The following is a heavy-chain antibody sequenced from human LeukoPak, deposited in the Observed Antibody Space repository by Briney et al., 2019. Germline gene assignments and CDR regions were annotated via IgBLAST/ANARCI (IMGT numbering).Heavy chain of an antibody. CDR1: GFTFSSYA. CDR2: ISSNGCSK. CDR3: ARYSFGSRQFDY. D-gene: IGHD2-21*01. V-gene: IGHV3-64*01. J-gene: IGHJ4*02. Sequence: GTLSMNWVTSGFTFSSYAMHWVRQAPGKGLEYLSAISSNGCSKYYANSVNGRFTISKDNSKNTLYLQMGSLRAEDMAVYYCARYSFGSRQFDYWGQGTLVTISS.